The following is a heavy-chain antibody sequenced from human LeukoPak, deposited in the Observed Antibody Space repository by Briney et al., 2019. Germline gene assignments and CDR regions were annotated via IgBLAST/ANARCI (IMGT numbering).Heavy chain of an antibody. V-gene: IGHV3-21*01. CDR2: IGSSSSYI. CDR1: GFTFSSYS. J-gene: IGHJ4*02. Sequence: GGSLRLSCAASGFTFSSYSMNWVRQAPGKGLEWVSSIGSSSSYIYYADSVKGRFTISRDNAKNSLYLQMNSLRAEDTAVHYCARDQYGDYPLDYWGQGTLVTVSS. CDR3: ARDQYGDYPLDY. D-gene: IGHD4-17*01.